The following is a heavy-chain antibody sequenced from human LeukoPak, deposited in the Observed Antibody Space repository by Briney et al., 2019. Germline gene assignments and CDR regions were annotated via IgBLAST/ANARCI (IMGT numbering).Heavy chain of an antibody. CDR2: INPNSGGT. Sequence: GASVKVSCKASGYTFTGYYMHWVRQAPGQGLVWMGWINPNSGGTNYAQKFQGRVTMTRDTSISTAYMELSRLRSDDTAVYYCVTGNQLPLDYYYYMDVWGKGTTVTVSS. CDR1: GYTFTGYY. D-gene: IGHD2-2*01. J-gene: IGHJ6*03. CDR3: VTGNQLPLDYYYYMDV. V-gene: IGHV1-2*02.